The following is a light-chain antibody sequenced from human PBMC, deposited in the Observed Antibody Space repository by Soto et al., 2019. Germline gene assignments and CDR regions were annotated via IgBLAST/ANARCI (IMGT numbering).Light chain of an antibody. CDR1: QSVSTN. CDR3: QQYNNLPLT. Sequence: EVVVTQSPATLSVSPGERVTLSCRASQSVSTNLAWYQQKPGQAHRHLIYGASTRATDIPARFSGSGSGTEFTLTISSLQSEDLAVYYCQQYNNLPLTFGGGTKVEIK. CDR2: GAS. J-gene: IGKJ4*01. V-gene: IGKV3-15*01.